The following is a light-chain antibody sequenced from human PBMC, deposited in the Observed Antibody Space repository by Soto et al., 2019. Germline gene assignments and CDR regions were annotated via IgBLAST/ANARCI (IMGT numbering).Light chain of an antibody. V-gene: IGLV2-14*01. Sequence: QSALTQPASVSGSPGQSITISCTGTSSDVGGYNYVSWYQHHPGKAPKLMIYDVSSRPSGVSNRFSGSKSGNTASLIISGLQAEDEAHYYCSSYTSTGTRVFGGGTQLTVL. CDR2: DVS. CDR1: SSDVGGYNY. J-gene: IGLJ2*01. CDR3: SSYTSTGTRV.